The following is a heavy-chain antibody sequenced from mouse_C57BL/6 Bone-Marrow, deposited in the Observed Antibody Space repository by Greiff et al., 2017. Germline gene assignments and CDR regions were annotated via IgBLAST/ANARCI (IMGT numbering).Heavy chain of an antibody. Sequence: EVQGVESVAELVRPGASVKLSCTASGFNIKNTYMHWVKQRPEQGLEWIGRIDPANGNTKDAPKFQGKATITAATSSNTAYLQLSSLTSEDTAIYYCARSGGSRLYYYAMDYWGQGTSVTVSS. D-gene: IGHD1-1*01. CDR2: IDPANGNT. CDR3: ARSGGSRLYYYAMDY. CDR1: GFNIKNTY. V-gene: IGHV14-3*01. J-gene: IGHJ4*01.